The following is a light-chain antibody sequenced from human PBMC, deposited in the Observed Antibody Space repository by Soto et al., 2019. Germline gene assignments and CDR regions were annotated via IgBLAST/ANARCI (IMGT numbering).Light chain of an antibody. CDR2: DVS. CDR3: CSYAGSYSRV. CDR1: SSDVGGYNY. Sequence: QSALTQPRSVSGSPGQTVTISCTGTSSDVGGYNYVSWYQQHPGKAPKLMIYDVSKRPSGVPDRFSGSKSGNTASLTISGLQAEHEADYYCCSYAGSYSRVFGGGTQLTVL. V-gene: IGLV2-11*01. J-gene: IGLJ2*01.